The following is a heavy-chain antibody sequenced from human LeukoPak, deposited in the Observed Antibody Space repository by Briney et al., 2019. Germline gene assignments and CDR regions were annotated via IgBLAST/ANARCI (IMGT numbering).Heavy chain of an antibody. CDR2: IVVGSVNT. J-gene: IGHJ3*02. CDR3: AAAETWIQLSLGAFDI. V-gene: IGHV1-58*01. CDR1: GFTFTSSA. D-gene: IGHD5-18*01. Sequence: SVKVSCKASGFTFTSSAVQWVRQARGQRLEWIGWIVVGSVNTNYAQKFQERVTITRDMSTSTAYMELSSLRSEDTAVYYCAAAETWIQLSLGAFDIWGQGTMVTVSS.